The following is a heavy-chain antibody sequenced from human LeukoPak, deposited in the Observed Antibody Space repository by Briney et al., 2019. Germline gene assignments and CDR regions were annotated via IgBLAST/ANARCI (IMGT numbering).Heavy chain of an antibody. J-gene: IGHJ4*02. CDR3: ARDGGLYSGTSYFDY. CDR1: GFTFSSYS. CDR2: ISSSSNTM. V-gene: IGHV3-48*01. Sequence: GGSLRLSCAASGFTFSSYSMNWVRQAPGKGLEWVSYISSSSNTMYYADSVKGRFTISRDNAKNSLYLQMNSLRGEDMAVYYCARDGGLYSGTSYFDYWGQGTLVTVSS. D-gene: IGHD1-26*01.